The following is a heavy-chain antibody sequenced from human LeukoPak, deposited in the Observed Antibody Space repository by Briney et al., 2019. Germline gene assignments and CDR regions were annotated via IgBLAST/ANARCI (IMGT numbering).Heavy chain of an antibody. V-gene: IGHV4-34*01. CDR1: GGSFSGYY. D-gene: IGHD2-15*01. CDR2: MYHSGST. J-gene: IGHJ4*02. CDR3: ARARSLIGYYCSGGSCYSVGFDY. Sequence: SETLSLTCAVYGGSFSGYYWSWVRQPPGKGLEWIGEMYHSGSTNYNPSLKSRVTISVDTSKNQFSLKLSSVTAADTAVYYCARARSLIGYYCSGGSCYSVGFDYWGQGTLVTVSS.